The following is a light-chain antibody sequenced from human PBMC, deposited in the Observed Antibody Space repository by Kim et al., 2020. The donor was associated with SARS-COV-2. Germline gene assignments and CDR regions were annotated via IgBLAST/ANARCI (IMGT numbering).Light chain of an antibody. CDR3: QQRSDWPPT. Sequence: LSPGEIGFLSCWASQSVGGYLAWYQQKPGQAPRLLIYDVSNRATGIPARFSGSGSGTDFTLTISSLEPEDFAVYYCQQRSDWPPTFGQGTRLEIK. V-gene: IGKV3-11*01. CDR2: DVS. CDR1: QSVGGY. J-gene: IGKJ5*01.